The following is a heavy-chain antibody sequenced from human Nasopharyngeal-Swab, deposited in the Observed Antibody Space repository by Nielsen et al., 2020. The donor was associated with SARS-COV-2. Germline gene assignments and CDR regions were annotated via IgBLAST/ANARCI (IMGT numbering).Heavy chain of an antibody. Sequence: GESLKISCAASGFSISTNGMNWVRQAPGKGLEWVSGISGSGGTIYYVDSVKGRFTISRDNSRNSLYLHMSNLRAEDTAIYYCAKGYSSGWVPYEYWGQGTLVTVSS. CDR2: ISGSGGTI. CDR3: AKGYSSGWVPYEY. CDR1: GFSISTNG. V-gene: IGHV3-23*01. D-gene: IGHD6-19*01. J-gene: IGHJ4*02.